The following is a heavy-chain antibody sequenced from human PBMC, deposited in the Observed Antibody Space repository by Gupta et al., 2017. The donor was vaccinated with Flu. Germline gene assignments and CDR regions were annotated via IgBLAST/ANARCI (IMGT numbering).Heavy chain of an antibody. D-gene: IGHD3-10*01. CDR1: GFTVSSNY. Sequence: EVQLVESGGGLVQPGGSLRLSCAASGFTVSSNYLSWVRQAPGKGLEWVSVIYSGGSTYYADSVKGRFTISRDNSKNTLYLQMNSLRAEDTAVYYCARAHLWFGELWDYFDYWGQGTLVTVSS. CDR2: IYSGGST. J-gene: IGHJ4*02. V-gene: IGHV3-66*02. CDR3: ARAHLWFGELWDYFDY.